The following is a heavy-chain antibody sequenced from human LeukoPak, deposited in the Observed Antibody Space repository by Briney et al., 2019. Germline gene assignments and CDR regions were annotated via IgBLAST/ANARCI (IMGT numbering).Heavy chain of an antibody. D-gene: IGHD1-26*01. V-gene: IGHV3-7*01. CDR3: ARDTRTFDY. J-gene: IGHJ4*02. CDR1: GFTFSNYR. Sequence: PGGSLRLSCAASGFTFSNYRMNWVRRAPGKGLEWVANTNQDGSEKYYVDSVKGRFTISRDNAKNSLFLQLNSLRAEDTAVYYCARDTRTFDYWGQGTLVTVSS. CDR2: TNQDGSEK.